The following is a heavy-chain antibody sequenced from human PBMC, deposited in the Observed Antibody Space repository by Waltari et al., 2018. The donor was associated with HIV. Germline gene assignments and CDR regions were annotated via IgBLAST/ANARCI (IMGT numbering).Heavy chain of an antibody. Sequence: QVLLVQSGAAVKKPGASVKVSCRASGYTFAAFHLHWVRQAPGQGPEWMGWINCRTGATRDLDKFQGRVTMTRDTSLKTAYIEISGLTSDDTAVYYCAKEPDFSGSGSYLRNWGQGTLVTVSS. CDR1: GYTFAAFH. CDR3: AKEPDFSGSGSYLRN. J-gene: IGHJ4*02. V-gene: IGHV1-2*02. CDR2: INCRTGAT. D-gene: IGHD3-10*01.